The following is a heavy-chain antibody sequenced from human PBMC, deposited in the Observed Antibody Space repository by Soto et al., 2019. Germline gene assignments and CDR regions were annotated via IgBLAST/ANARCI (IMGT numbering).Heavy chain of an antibody. CDR2: IKQDGSEK. Sequence: VGSLRLSCAASGFTFSSYWMSWVRQAPGKGLEWVANIKQDGSEKYYLDSVKGRFIISRDIAKNSLYLQMSSLRAEDTAMYYCARIGYDFWSGYYAFDYWGRGTLVTVSS. V-gene: IGHV3-7*03. CDR1: GFTFSSYW. D-gene: IGHD3-3*01. CDR3: ARIGYDFWSGYYAFDY. J-gene: IGHJ4*02.